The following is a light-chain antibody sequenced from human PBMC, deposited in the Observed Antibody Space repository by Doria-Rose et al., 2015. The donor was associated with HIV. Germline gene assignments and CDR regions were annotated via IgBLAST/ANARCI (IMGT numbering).Light chain of an antibody. CDR1: SLRSYY. CDR2: GKN. V-gene: IGLV3-19*01. CDR3: NSRDSSGNHWL. J-gene: IGLJ3*02. Sequence: SSELSQEPAVSVALGQTVRITCQGDSLRSYYAGWYQQKPGQAPILVIYGKNNRPSGIPDRFSGSSSGNTASLTITGAQAEDEADNYCNSRDSSGNHWLFGGGTKLTVL.